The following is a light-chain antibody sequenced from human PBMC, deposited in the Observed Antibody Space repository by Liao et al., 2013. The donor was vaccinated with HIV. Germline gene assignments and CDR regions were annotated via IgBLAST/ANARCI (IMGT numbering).Light chain of an antibody. CDR2: YDS. CDR3: QMWDSNSAI. Sequence: SYVLTQPPSVSVAPGKTARITCGGNNIGRKSVHWYQQKPGQAPVLVIYYDSDRPSGIPERFSGSNSGDTATLTITRVDVGDEADYFCQMWDSNSAIFGGGTKLTVL. CDR1: NIGRKS. V-gene: IGLV3-21*04. J-gene: IGLJ2*01.